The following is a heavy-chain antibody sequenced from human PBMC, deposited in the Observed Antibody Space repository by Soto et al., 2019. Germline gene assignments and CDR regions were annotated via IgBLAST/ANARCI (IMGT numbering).Heavy chain of an antibody. CDR2: IYYSGST. V-gene: IGHV4-59*01. CDR3: ARHKGTGLLLFEELDX. J-gene: IGHJ4*02. D-gene: IGHD3-10*01. CDR1: GGSISSYY. Sequence: PSETLSLTCTVSGGSISSYYWSWIRQPPGKGLEWIWYIYYSGSTNYNRSLKSRVTISVETSKNRCSLKLSSVTAADTAVYYCARHKGTGLLLFEELDXWGQATLFTVSX.